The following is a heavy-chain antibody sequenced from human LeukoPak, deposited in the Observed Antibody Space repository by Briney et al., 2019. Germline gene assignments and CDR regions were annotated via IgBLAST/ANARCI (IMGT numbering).Heavy chain of an antibody. CDR2: IYYSGST. V-gene: IGHV4-59*08. D-gene: IGHD6-19*01. CDR1: GGSISSYY. Sequence: SETLSLTCTVSGGSISSYYWSWIRQPPGKGLEWIGYIYYSGSTNYNPSLKSRVTISVDTSKNQFSLKLSSVTAADTAVYCCARHKGGSSGWSFDYWGQGTLVTVSS. J-gene: IGHJ4*02. CDR3: ARHKGGSSGWSFDY.